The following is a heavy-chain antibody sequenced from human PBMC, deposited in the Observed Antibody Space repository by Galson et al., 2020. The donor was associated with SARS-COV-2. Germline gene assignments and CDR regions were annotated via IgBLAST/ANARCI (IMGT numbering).Heavy chain of an antibody. J-gene: IGHJ6*03. Sequence: GESLKISCAASGFTFSSYDMHWVRQATGKGLEWVSAIGTAGDPYYPGSVKGRFTISRENAKNSLYLQMNSLRAGDTAVYYCARGGRGDPPYYYYYYYMDVWGKGTTVTVSS. CDR3: ARGGRGDPPYYYYYYYMDV. CDR1: GFTFSSYD. CDR2: IGTAGDP. V-gene: IGHV3-13*05. D-gene: IGHD3-10*01.